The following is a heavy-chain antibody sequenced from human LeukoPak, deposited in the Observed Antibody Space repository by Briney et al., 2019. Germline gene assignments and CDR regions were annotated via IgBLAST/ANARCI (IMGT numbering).Heavy chain of an antibody. Sequence: SETLSLTCTVSGGSISSYYWSWIRQPPGKGLEWIGYIYYSGSTNYNPPLKSRVTISVDTSKNQFSLKLSSVTAADTAVYYCARDVGYIDAFDIWGQGTMVTVSS. J-gene: IGHJ3*02. CDR3: ARDVGYIDAFDI. CDR2: IYYSGST. V-gene: IGHV4-59*01. D-gene: IGHD6-13*01. CDR1: GGSISSYY.